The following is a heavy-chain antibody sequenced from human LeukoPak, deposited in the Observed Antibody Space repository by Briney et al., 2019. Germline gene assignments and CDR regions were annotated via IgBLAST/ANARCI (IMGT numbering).Heavy chain of an antibody. J-gene: IGHJ4*02. V-gene: IGHV4-59*01. Sequence: SETLSLTCTVSGGSISSYYWSWIRQPPGKGLEWIGYIYYSGITNYNPSLKSRVTISVDTSKNQLSLKLSSVTVADTAVCFCARIPNYYGSGSYVDYWGQGTLVTVSS. CDR3: ARIPNYYGSGSYVDY. D-gene: IGHD3-10*01. CDR1: GGSISSYY. CDR2: IYYSGIT.